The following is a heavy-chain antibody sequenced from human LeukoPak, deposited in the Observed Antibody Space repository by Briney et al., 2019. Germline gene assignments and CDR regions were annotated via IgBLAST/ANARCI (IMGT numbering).Heavy chain of an antibody. CDR3: ARTPRRSWYNWFDT. CDR2: INHSGST. CDR1: GGSFSDYY. J-gene: IGHJ5*02. Sequence: KTSETLSLTCAVYGGSFSDYYWSWIRQPPGKGLEWIGEINHSGSTNYNPSLKSRVTISVDTSKNQFSLKLSSLTAADTAVFYCARTPRRSWYNWFDTWGQGIMVTVSS. D-gene: IGHD2-15*01. V-gene: IGHV4-34*01.